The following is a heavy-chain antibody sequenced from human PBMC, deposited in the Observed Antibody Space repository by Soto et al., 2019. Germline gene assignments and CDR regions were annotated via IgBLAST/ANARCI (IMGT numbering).Heavy chain of an antibody. D-gene: IGHD3-10*01. J-gene: IGHJ4*01. V-gene: IGHV3-53*02. CDR2: LYSGGTS. CDR1: GFSISSNY. Sequence: EVQLVETGGGLIQPGGSLRLSCAASGFSISSNYMTWVRQAPGQGLEWVSLLYSGGTSYYADSVKGRFTISRDNSKNTLFLQMNRLKTEDTAVYYCARGQQVSTIRGVQGFDYWGHGTLVTVSS. CDR3: ARGQQVSTIRGVQGFDY.